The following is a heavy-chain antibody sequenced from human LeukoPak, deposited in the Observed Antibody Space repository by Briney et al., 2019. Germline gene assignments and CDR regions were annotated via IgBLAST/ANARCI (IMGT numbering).Heavy chain of an antibody. Sequence: RASVKVSCKASGYTFTSYDINWVRQATGQGLEWMGWVNPNSGNTGYAQKFQGRVTMTRNTSISTAYMELSSLRSEDTAVYYCARGRYCSGGSCELWDYWGQGTLVTVSS. V-gene: IGHV1-8*01. CDR1: GYTFTSYD. CDR3: ARGRYCSGGSCELWDY. CDR2: VNPNSGNT. D-gene: IGHD2-15*01. J-gene: IGHJ4*02.